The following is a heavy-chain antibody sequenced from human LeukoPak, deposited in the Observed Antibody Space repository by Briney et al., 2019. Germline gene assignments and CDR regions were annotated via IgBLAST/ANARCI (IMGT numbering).Heavy chain of an antibody. CDR3: ARDSGGSSGC. D-gene: IGHD6-19*01. CDR1: GFTFSTYS. V-gene: IGHV3-21*01. CDR2: VSSSSSYI. J-gene: IGHJ4*02. Sequence: GGSLRLSCAASGFTFSTYSMNWVRQGPGKGLEWVSSVSSSSSYINYADSVKGRFTISRDNSKNTLYLQMNSLRAEDTAVYYCARDSGGSSGCWGQGTLVTVSS.